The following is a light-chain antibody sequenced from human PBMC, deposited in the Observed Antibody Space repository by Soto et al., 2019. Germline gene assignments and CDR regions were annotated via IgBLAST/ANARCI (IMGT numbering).Light chain of an antibody. CDR3: SSYAGSNNFGV. Sequence: QSALTQPPSASGSPGQSVTISCTGTSSDIGGYNYVSWYQHHPGKAPKVMIYEVSKRPSGVPDRFSGSKSGNTASLTVSGLQPEDEADYYCSSYAGSNNFGVFGGGTKVTVL. CDR1: SSDIGGYNY. J-gene: IGLJ3*02. V-gene: IGLV2-8*01. CDR2: EVS.